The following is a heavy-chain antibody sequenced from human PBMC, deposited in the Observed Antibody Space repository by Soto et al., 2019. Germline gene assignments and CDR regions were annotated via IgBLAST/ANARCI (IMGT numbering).Heavy chain of an antibody. CDR1: GFTVSGNY. CDR3: AKGGGSVPTDY. V-gene: IGHV3-53*04. Sequence: EVQLVESGGGLVQPGGSLRLSCAASGFTVSGNYMSWVRQAPGKGLEWGSVIYSGGSTYYADSVKGRFTISRHNSLNTLYLQMNSLRTDDTAVYYCAKGGGSVPTDYWGQGTLVTVSS. J-gene: IGHJ4*02. D-gene: IGHD4-17*01. CDR2: IYSGGST.